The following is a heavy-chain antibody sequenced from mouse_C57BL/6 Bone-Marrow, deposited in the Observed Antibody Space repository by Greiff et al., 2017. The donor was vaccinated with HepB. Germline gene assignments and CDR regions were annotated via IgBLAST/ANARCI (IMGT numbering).Heavy chain of an antibody. CDR3: ARYYGNSDY. D-gene: IGHD2-1*01. CDR2: IDPSDSYT. CDR1: GYTFTSYW. J-gene: IGHJ2*01. Sequence: VKLVESGAELVKPGASVKLSCKASGYTFTSYWMQWVKQRPGQGLEWIGEIDPSDSYTNYNQKFKGKATLTVDTSSSTAYMQLSSLTSEDSAVYYCARYYGNSDYWGQGTTLTVSS. V-gene: IGHV1-50*01.